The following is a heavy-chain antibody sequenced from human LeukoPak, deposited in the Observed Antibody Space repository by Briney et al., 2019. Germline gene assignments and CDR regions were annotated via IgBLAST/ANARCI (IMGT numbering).Heavy chain of an antibody. V-gene: IGHV3-30*04. CDR3: ARDRARMDY. CDR1: GFTFSSYA. CDR2: ISYDGSNK. Sequence: PGGSLRLSCAASGFTFSSYAMHWVRQAPGKGLEWVAVISYDGSNKYYADSVKGRFTISRDNSKNTLYLQMSSLRAEDTAVYYCARDRARMDYWGQGTLVTVSS. J-gene: IGHJ4*02.